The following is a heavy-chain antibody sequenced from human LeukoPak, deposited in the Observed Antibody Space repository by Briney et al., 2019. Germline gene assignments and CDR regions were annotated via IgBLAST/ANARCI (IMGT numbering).Heavy chain of an antibody. J-gene: IGHJ1*01. CDR1: GGSFGGYY. CDR2: INHSGST. Sequence: ASETLSLTCAVYGGSFGGYYWSWIRQPPGKGLEWIGEINHSGSTNYNPSLKSRVTISVDTSKNQFSLKLSSVTAADTAVYYCVRGEDDFWSGYSRHAYFQHWGQGTLVTVSS. V-gene: IGHV4-34*01. D-gene: IGHD3-3*01. CDR3: VRGEDDFWSGYSRHAYFQH.